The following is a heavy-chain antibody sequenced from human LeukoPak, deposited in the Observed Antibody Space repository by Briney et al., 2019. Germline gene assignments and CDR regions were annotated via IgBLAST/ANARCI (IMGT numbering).Heavy chain of an antibody. CDR1: GGSVSSGSYY. CDR3: ARDRAVTDGHFDY. V-gene: IGHV4-61*02. CDR2: IYTSGST. J-gene: IGHJ4*02. Sequence: PSETLSLTCTVSGGSVSSGSYYWSWIRQPAGKELEWIGRIYTSGSTDYSPSLQSRVTMSVDTSKNQFSLKLSSVTAADTAVYYCARDRAVTDGHFDYWGQGTLVTVSS. D-gene: IGHD4-17*01.